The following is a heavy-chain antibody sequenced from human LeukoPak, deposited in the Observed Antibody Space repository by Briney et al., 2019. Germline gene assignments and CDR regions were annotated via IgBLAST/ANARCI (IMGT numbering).Heavy chain of an antibody. D-gene: IGHD3-22*01. Sequence: GGSLRLSCATSGFTFSKYWMHWVRQAPGKGLVWVSRTDGSSTSYADSVKGRFTISRDNAKNTLYLQMNSLRTEDTAVYYCARDMGYDSSASFDYWGQGTLVTVSS. CDR3: ARDMGYDSSASFDY. J-gene: IGHJ4*02. CDR2: TDGSST. CDR1: GFTFSKYW. V-gene: IGHV3-74*01.